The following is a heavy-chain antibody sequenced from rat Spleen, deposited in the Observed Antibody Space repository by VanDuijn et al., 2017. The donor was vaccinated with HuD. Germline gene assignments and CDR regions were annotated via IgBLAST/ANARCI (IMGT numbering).Heavy chain of an antibody. CDR2: ISPSGAST. V-gene: IGHV5-19*01. CDR1: GFTFSNYG. D-gene: IGHD1-2*01. CDR3: ATHGTMAARSGYYFDS. J-gene: IGHJ2*01. Sequence: EVQLVESGGGLVQPGRSLKLSCAASGFTFSNYGMHWCRQAPTKGLEWVASISPSGASTHYRDSVKGRFTISRDHAKSILYLQMDSLRSEDTATYYCATHGTMAARSGYYFDSWGQGVMVTVSS.